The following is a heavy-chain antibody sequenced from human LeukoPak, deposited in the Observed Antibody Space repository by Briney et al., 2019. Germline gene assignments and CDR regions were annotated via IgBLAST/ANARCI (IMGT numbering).Heavy chain of an antibody. CDR3: AKDHYWSIDY. V-gene: IGHV3-21*01. Sequence: GGSLRLSCAASGFIFNKHAMSWVRQAPGKGLEWVSSISGSNSYIFYADSVKGRFTISRVIAKNTLYLQMNSLRAEDTGVYYCAKDHYWSIDYWGRGTLVTVSS. CDR2: ISGSNSYI. D-gene: IGHD3-3*01. J-gene: IGHJ4*02. CDR1: GFIFNKHA.